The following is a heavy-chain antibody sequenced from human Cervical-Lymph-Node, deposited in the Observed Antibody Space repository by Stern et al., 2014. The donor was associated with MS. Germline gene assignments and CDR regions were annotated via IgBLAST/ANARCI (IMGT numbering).Heavy chain of an antibody. CDR1: GGSISSSHW. Sequence: VQLLQSGPGLVKPSGTLSLTCAVSGGSISSSHWRTWVRQAPGKGLEWVWGISHRGNTHYHPAPKSRVIISVDKSKNQFSLKLSSVTAADTAVYYCARASYDVLTDYYMGLINYWGQGTLVTVSP. J-gene: IGHJ4*02. D-gene: IGHD3-9*01. V-gene: IGHV4-4*02. CDR3: ARASYDVLTDYYMGLINY. CDR2: ISHRGNT.